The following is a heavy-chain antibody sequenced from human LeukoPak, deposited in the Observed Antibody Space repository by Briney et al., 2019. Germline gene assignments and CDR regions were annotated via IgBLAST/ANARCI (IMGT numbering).Heavy chain of an antibody. J-gene: IGHJ4*02. D-gene: IGHD3-22*01. CDR1: GFTFSSYN. Sequence: GGSLRLSCVASGFTFSSYNMNWVRQAPGKGLEWVSVIYSGGSTYYADSVKGRFTISRDNSKNTLYLQMNSLRAEDTAVYYCARELAYYDSSGYYVGSRYFDYWGQGTLVTVSS. CDR3: ARELAYYDSSGYYVGSRYFDY. V-gene: IGHV3-53*01. CDR2: IYSGGST.